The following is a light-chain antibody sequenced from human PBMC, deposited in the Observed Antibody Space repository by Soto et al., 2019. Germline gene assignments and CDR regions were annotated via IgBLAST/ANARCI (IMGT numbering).Light chain of an antibody. CDR1: SSDVGAYDY. CDR2: EVN. J-gene: IGLJ2*01. V-gene: IGLV2-14*01. Sequence: QSALTQPPSASGSPGQSVTISCTGTSSDVGAYDYVCWYQQHPSKAPKLMIYEVNKRPSGVSDRFSGSKTGNTASLTISGLQAEDEADYHCTSYTSTNTLVLFGGGTKLTVL. CDR3: TSYTSTNTLVL.